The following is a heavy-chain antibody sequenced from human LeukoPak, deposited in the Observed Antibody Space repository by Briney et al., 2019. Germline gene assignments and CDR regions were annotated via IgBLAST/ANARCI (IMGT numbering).Heavy chain of an antibody. CDR1: GFTFSSYA. V-gene: IGHV3-23*01. CDR3: AKAGIGVVGYFNY. D-gene: IGHD6-19*01. J-gene: IGHJ4*02. Sequence: GGSLRLSCAASGFTFSSYAMSWVRQAPGKGLEWVSTIRGSGGGTYYADSVEGRFTISRDNSKNTLYLQMNSLRDEDTALYYCAKAGIGVVGYFNYWGQGTLVTVSS. CDR2: IRGSGGGT.